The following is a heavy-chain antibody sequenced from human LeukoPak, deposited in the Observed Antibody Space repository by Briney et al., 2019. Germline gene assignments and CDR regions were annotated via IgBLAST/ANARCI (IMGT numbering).Heavy chain of an antibody. CDR3: ARVGRGCSSIRCYWEDWFDP. CDR2: ISGYNANA. Sequence: ASVKVSCKASGYSFTNYGITWIREAPGQGPEWLGWISGYNANAHYAQNVQGRVTLTTDTSTNTAYMELRGLTSDDMAMYYCARVGRGCSSIRCYWEDWFDPWGQGTLVIVSS. CDR1: GYSFTNYG. V-gene: IGHV1-18*03. J-gene: IGHJ5*02. D-gene: IGHD2-2*01.